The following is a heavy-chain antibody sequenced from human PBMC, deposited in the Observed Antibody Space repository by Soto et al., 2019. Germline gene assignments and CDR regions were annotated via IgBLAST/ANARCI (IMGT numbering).Heavy chain of an antibody. V-gene: IGHV5-51*01. CDR2: IYPGDSDT. D-gene: IGHD4-17*01. CDR1: GCSFTSYW. Sequence: GESLKISCKGSGCSFTSYWIGWVRQMPGKGLEWMGIIYPGDSDTRYSPSFQGQVTISADKSISTAYLQWSSLKASDTAIYYCARPSTVTRPLDAFDIWGQGTMVTVSS. CDR3: ARPSTVTRPLDAFDI. J-gene: IGHJ3*02.